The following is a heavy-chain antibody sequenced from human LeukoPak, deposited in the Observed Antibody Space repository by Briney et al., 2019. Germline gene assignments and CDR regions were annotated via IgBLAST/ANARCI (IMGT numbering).Heavy chain of an antibody. CDR2: ISGSGGST. J-gene: IGHJ6*04. CDR3: AKGSEEDYYYYGMDV. D-gene: IGHD6-25*01. Sequence: GGSLRLSCAASGFTFSSYAMSWVRQAPGKGLEWVSAISGSGGSTYYADSVKGRFTISRDNPKNTLYLQMNSLRAEDTAVYYCAKGSEEDYYYYGMDVWGKGTTITVSS. V-gene: IGHV3-23*01. CDR1: GFTFSSYA.